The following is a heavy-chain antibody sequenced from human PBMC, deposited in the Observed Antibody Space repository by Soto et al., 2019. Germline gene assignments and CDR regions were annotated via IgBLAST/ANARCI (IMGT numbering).Heavy chain of an antibody. Sequence: GGSLRLSCAASGFTFSSYSMDWVRQAPGKGLEWVSYISSSSSTIYYADSVKGRFTISRDNAKNSLYLQMNSLRDEDTAVYYCARDRTNYYYYYGMDVWGQGTTVTVSS. CDR2: ISSSSSTI. J-gene: IGHJ6*02. V-gene: IGHV3-48*02. CDR3: ARDRTNYYYYYGMDV. CDR1: GFTFSSYS.